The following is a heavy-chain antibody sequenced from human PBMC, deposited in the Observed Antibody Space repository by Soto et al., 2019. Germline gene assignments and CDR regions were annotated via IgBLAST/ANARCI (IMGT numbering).Heavy chain of an antibody. CDR2: MYNSGST. J-gene: IGHJ4*02. V-gene: IGHV4-31*03. D-gene: IGHD5-12*01. CDR3: ARDPGDGYNHDY. CDR1: GDSISSSGDY. Sequence: TLSLTCTVSGDSISSSGDYWTWIRQHPGKGLEWIGYMYNSGSTYYNPSLKSRVTISVDTSKNQFSLKLSSVTAADTAVYYCARDPGDGYNHDYWGQGTLVTVSS.